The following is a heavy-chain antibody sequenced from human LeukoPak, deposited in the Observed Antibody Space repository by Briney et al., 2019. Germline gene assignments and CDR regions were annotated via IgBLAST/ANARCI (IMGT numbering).Heavy chain of an antibody. CDR2: IDHSGNTIY. D-gene: IGHD4-11*01. CDR3: ARRALMSTTVTRGGTDLYYAMDV. V-gene: IGHV4-59*08. Sequence: SETLSLTCTVAGETMRNYYWNWIRQPPGKGLEWIGYIDHSGNTIYNYNPSLTSRVIISEDASQNQFSLKLSSVTAADTAVYFCARRALMSTTVTRGGTDLYYAMDVWGQGTKVNVSS. J-gene: IGHJ6*02. CDR1: GETMRNYY.